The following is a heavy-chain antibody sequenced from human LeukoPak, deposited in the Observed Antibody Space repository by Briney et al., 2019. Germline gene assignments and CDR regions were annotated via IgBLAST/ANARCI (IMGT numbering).Heavy chain of an antibody. D-gene: IGHD1-26*01. CDR2: INYSGRT. CDR1: GGSFSGYY. V-gene: IGHV4-34*01. J-gene: IGHJ4*02. Sequence: SETLSLTCAVYGGSFSGYYWSWIRQPPGKGLECIGEINYSGRTNSNRSPKSRVTISVDTSKNQFSLKLSSVTAADTAVYYCARGGELPYYFDYWGQGTLVTVSS. CDR3: ARGGELPYYFDY.